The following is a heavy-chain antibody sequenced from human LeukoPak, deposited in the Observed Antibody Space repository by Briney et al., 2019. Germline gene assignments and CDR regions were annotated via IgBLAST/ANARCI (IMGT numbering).Heavy chain of an antibody. V-gene: IGHV4-39*01. CDR3: ARHRGSSSLFDY. J-gene: IGHJ4*02. Sequence: PSETLSLTCTVSGDSINNNNYYWGWIRQPPGKGLEWIGKIYYNGRTYYSPSLKSRGTISVDTSNNQFSLKLNSVTAADTAVYYCARHRGSSSLFDYWGQGTLVTVSS. CDR2: IYYNGRT. CDR1: GDSINNNNYY. D-gene: IGHD6-6*01.